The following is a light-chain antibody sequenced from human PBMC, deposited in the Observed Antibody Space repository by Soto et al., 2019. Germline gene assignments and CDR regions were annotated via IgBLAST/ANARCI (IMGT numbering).Light chain of an antibody. CDR3: QQSYGTPLT. V-gene: IGKV1-39*01. Sequence: DMEMTQSPSSLSASVGDRVTITCRASQSISNYLNWYQHQPGKVPKLLIYAASSLQSGVPTKFSGSGSATAFTLTINSLHPEDFAPYYCQQSYGTPLTFGEGTKIHIK. CDR2: AAS. J-gene: IGKJ4*01. CDR1: QSISNY.